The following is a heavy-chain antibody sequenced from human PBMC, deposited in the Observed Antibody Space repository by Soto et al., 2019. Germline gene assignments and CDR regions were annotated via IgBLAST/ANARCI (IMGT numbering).Heavy chain of an antibody. CDR2: ISIYNGNT. CDR3: ARAPGSSSRPLVFDY. V-gene: IGHV1-18*04. J-gene: IGHJ4*02. CDR1: GDTFTSNG. D-gene: IGHD6-6*01. Sequence: ASVKVSCKASGDTFTSNGISWVRQAPGQGLEWLAWISIYNGNTQYAQKVQGRVTTTTDTSTNTAYMELRSLRSDDTAVYYCARAPGSSSRPLVFDYWGQGTLVTVSS.